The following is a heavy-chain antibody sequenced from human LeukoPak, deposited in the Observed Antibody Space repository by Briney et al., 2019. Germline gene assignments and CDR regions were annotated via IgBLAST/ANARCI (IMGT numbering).Heavy chain of an antibody. D-gene: IGHD6-6*01. Sequence: GGSLRLSCTASGFTFGDYAMSWFRQAPGKGLAWVGFIRSKAYGGTTEYAASVKGRFTISRDDSKSIAYLQMNSLKTEDTAVYYCTRRIVALTYFDYWGQGTLVTVSS. J-gene: IGHJ4*02. CDR2: IRSKAYGGTT. CDR3: TRRIVALTYFDY. V-gene: IGHV3-49*03. CDR1: GFTFGDYA.